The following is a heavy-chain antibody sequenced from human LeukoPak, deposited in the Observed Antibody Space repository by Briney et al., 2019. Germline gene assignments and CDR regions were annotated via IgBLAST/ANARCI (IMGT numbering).Heavy chain of an antibody. CDR1: GFTFSSYG. J-gene: IGHJ4*02. D-gene: IGHD3-22*01. CDR2: IRYDGSNK. V-gene: IGHV3-30*02. Sequence: GGSLRLSCAASGFTFSSYGMHWVRQAPGKGLEWVAFIRYDGSNKYYADSVKGRFTISRDNSKNTLYLQMNSPRAEDTAVYYCAKGDYYDSSGYYWWGQGTLVTVSS. CDR3: AKGDYYDSSGYYW.